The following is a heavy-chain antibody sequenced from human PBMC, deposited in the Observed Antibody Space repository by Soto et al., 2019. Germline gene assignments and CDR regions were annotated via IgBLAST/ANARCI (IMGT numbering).Heavy chain of an antibody. CDR1: GGSISSYY. CDR2: IYYSGST. D-gene: IGHD2-15*01. J-gene: IGHJ4*02. CDR3: ARRCGGTLDY. Sequence: SETLSLTCTVSGGSISSYYWSWIRQPPGKGLEWIGYIYYSGSTNYNPSLKSRVTISVDTSKNQFSLKLGSVAAADTAVYYCARRCGGTLDYWGQGTLVTVSS. V-gene: IGHV4-59*08.